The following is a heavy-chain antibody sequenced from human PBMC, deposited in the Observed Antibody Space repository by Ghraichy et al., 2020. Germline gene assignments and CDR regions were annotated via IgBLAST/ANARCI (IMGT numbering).Heavy chain of an antibody. V-gene: IGHV4-39*01. CDR2: IYYSGST. CDR1: GGSISSSSYY. CDR3: ARHFWFLEWFRVDYFDY. Sequence: SETLSLTCTVSGGSISSSSYYWGWIRQPPGKGLEWIGSIYYSGSTYYNPSLKSRVTISVDTSKNQFSLKLSSVTAADTAVYYCARHFWFLEWFRVDYFDYWGQGTLVTVSS. J-gene: IGHJ4*02. D-gene: IGHD3-3*01.